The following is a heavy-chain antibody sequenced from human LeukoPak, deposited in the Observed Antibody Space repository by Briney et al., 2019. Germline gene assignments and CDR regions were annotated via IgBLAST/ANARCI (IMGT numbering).Heavy chain of an antibody. J-gene: IGHJ4*01. Sequence: GGSLRLSCAASGFTFSNYAMCWVRQAPGTGLQWISTITTSGGRTYYADSVKGRFTISRDNSKNTLYLQMNSLRAEDTAVYYRATARLPSYDYWGQGTLVTVSS. CDR1: GFTFSNYA. V-gene: IGHV3-23*01. CDR3: ATARLPSYDY. D-gene: IGHD6-6*01. CDR2: ITTSGGRT.